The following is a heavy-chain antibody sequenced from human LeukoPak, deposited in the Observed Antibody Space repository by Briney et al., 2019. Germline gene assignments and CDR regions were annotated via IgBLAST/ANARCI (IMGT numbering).Heavy chain of an antibody. CDR2: ISGSGGST. CDR3: ARAGDTYYDILTGYYDY. J-gene: IGHJ4*02. Sequence: PGGSLRLSCAASGFTFSSYAMSWVRQAPGKGLEWVSAISGSGGSTYYADSVKGRFTISRDNSKNTLYLQINSLRAQDTAVYYCARAGDTYYDILTGYYDYWGQGTLVTVSS. CDR1: GFTFSSYA. V-gene: IGHV3-23*01. D-gene: IGHD3-9*01.